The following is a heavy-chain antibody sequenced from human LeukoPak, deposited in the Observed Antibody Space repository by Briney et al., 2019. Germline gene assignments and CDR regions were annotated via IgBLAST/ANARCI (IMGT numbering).Heavy chain of an antibody. V-gene: IGHV1-8*01. CDR3: ARGVAAIYYYYGMDV. J-gene: IGHJ6*02. Sequence: ASVKVSCKASGYTFTSYGINWVRQATGQGLEWMGWMNPNSGNTGYAQKFQGRVTMTRNTSISTAYMELSSLRSEDTAVYYCARGVAAIYYYYGMDVWGQGTTVTVSS. D-gene: IGHD2-15*01. CDR1: GYTFTSYG. CDR2: MNPNSGNT.